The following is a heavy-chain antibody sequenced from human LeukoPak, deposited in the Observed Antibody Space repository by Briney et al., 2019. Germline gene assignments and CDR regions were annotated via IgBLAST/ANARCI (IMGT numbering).Heavy chain of an antibody. Sequence: ETLSLTCTVSGGSISSSSYYWGWIRQPTGKGLEWVSAISGSGGSTYYADSVKGRFTISRDNSKNTLYLQMNSLRAEDTAVYYCAKDGGGAWGSYRLYYFDYWGQGTLVTVSS. J-gene: IGHJ4*02. D-gene: IGHD3-16*02. V-gene: IGHV3-23*01. CDR1: GGSISSSSYY. CDR2: ISGSGGST. CDR3: AKDGGGAWGSYRLYYFDY.